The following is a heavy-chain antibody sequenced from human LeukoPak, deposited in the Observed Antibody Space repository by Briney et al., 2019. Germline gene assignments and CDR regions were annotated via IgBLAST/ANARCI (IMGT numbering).Heavy chain of an antibody. CDR2: ISGSGGST. Sequence: PGGSLRLSCAASGFTFSSYAMSWVRQAPGKGLEWVSAISGSGGSTYYADSVKGRFTISRDNSKNTLYLQMNSLRAEDTAVYYCAKALKGYCSGGSCYGGDYWGQGTLVTVSS. CDR1: GFTFSSYA. V-gene: IGHV3-23*01. J-gene: IGHJ4*02. CDR3: AKALKGYCSGGSCYGGDY. D-gene: IGHD2-15*01.